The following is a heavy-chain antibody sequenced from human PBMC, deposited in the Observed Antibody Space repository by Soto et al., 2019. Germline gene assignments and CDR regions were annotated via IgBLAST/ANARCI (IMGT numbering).Heavy chain of an antibody. Sequence: GGSLRLSCAASGFTFSDYYMSWIRQAPGKGLEWVSYISSRGSTIYYADSVKGRFTISRDNAKNSLYLQMNSLRAEDTAVYYCAAHDYGDYVGLDYWGQGTLVTVSS. CDR2: ISSRGSTI. CDR3: AAHDYGDYVGLDY. D-gene: IGHD4-17*01. J-gene: IGHJ4*02. V-gene: IGHV3-11*01. CDR1: GFTFSDYY.